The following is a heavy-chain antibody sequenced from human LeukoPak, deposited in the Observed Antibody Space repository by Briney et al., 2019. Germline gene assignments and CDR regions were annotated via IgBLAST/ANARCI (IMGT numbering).Heavy chain of an antibody. CDR3: ARRYDSSGYHFDY. D-gene: IGHD3-22*01. CDR1: GGSFSGYY. V-gene: IGHV4-34*01. Sequence: SETLSLTCAVYGGSFSGYYWSWIRQPPGKGLEWIGEINHSGSINYNPSLKSRVTISVDTSKNQFSLKLSSVTAADTAVYYCARRYDSSGYHFDYWGQGTLVTVSS. CDR2: INHSGSI. J-gene: IGHJ4*02.